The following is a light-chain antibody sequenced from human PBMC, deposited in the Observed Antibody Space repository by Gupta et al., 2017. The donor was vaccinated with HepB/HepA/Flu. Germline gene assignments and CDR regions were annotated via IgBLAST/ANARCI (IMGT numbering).Light chain of an antibody. Sequence: SYVLTQPPSVSVTPGKTARIVCGGDSVGTKSGHWYQQQPGQVPVLVVYDDTARPSVIPGRFFGSNSGTTATLIISRVEAGDEADYFCHVWDRSSEHVVFGGGTKLTVL. CDR2: DDT. V-gene: IGLV3-21*03. J-gene: IGLJ2*01. CDR1: SVGTKS. CDR3: HVWDRSSEHVV.